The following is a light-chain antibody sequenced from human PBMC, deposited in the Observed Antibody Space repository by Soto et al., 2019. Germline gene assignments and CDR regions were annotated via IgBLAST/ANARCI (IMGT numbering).Light chain of an antibody. CDR2: GNN. Sequence: ALTQPPSASGTPGQRVTISCSGSGSTIGTNTVNWYRQLPGTAPKLLIYGNNQRPSGVPDRFSGSKSGTSASLAISGLQSEDEADYYCAAWDGSLNNVLFGGGTKVTVL. CDR1: GSTIGTNT. V-gene: IGLV1-44*01. J-gene: IGLJ2*01. CDR3: AAWDGSLNNVL.